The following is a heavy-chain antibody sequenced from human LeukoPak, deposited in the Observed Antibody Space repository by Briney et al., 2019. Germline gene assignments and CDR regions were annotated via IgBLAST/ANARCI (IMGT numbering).Heavy chain of an antibody. J-gene: IGHJ3*02. CDR2: ISWDGGSK. CDR3: AKDIGMGYSSGTDVIGAFDI. Sequence: PGGSLRLSCAASGFTFDDYTMHWVRQAPGKGLEWVSLISWDGGSKYYADSVKGRFTISRDNSKNSLYLQMNSLRTEDTALYYCAKDIGMGYSSGTDVIGAFDIWGQGTMVTVSS. V-gene: IGHV3-43*01. CDR1: GFTFDDYT. D-gene: IGHD6-19*01.